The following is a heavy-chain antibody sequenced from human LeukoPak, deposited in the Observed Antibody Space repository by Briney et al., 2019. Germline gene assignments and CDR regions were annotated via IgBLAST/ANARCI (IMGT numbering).Heavy chain of an antibody. Sequence: PGGSLRLSCAASGFAFSSNRMSWVRQAPGKGLEWVANIKEDGSEKYYVDSVKGRFTISRDNAKNSLYLQMNNLRAEDTAVYYCASYRIGYCSGDTCYADWFDPWGQGTLVTVSS. D-gene: IGHD2-15*01. V-gene: IGHV3-7*01. CDR2: IKEDGSEK. CDR1: GFAFSSNR. CDR3: ASYRIGYCSGDTCYADWFDP. J-gene: IGHJ5*02.